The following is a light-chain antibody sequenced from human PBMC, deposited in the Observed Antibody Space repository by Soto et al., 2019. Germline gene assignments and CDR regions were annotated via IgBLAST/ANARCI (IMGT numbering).Light chain of an antibody. J-gene: IGLJ2*01. Sequence: QPVLAQPPSASGTPGQTITISCSGSGYNIGSNTVNWYQQLPGTAPKLLIHTNNQRPSGVPDRFSGSKSGTSASLAISELQSEDDAHYFCSAWDDSLSSVVFGGGTKLTVL. V-gene: IGLV1-44*01. CDR2: TNN. CDR3: SAWDDSLSSVV. CDR1: GYNIGSNT.